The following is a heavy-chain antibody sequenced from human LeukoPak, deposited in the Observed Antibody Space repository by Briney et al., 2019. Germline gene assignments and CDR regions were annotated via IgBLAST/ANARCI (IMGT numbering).Heavy chain of an antibody. D-gene: IGHD3-10*01. CDR3: ARDYYGSGYGMDV. CDR2: IYPGDSDT. Sequence: GESLKISFKGSGXSFTSHCIAWVRQMPGKGLECIGIIYPGDSDTRYSPSFQGQVTISADKSINTAYLQWSSLKASDTAMYYCARDYYGSGYGMDVWGQGTTVTVSS. V-gene: IGHV5-51*01. J-gene: IGHJ6*02. CDR1: GXSFTSHC.